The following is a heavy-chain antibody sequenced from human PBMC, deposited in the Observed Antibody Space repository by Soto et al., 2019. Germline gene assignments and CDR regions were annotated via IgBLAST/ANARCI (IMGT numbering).Heavy chain of an antibody. CDR1: GYTFTSYA. D-gene: IGHD3-10*01. CDR2: INAGNGNT. CDR3: ARDSGDPVQGGVDYHMEV. J-gene: IGHJ6*03. V-gene: IGHV1-3*01. Sequence: ASVKVSCKASGYTFTSYAMHWVRQAPGQRLEWMGWINAGNGNTKYSQKFQGRVTITRDTSASTAYMELSSLRSEDTAVYYCARDSGDPVQGGVDYHMEVCGKGTPVTVPS.